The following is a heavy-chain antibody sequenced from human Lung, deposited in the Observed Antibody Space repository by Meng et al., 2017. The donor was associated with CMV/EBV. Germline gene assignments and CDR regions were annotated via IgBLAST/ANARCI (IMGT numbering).Heavy chain of an antibody. CDR3: ARGGNRGGRWFYAMDV. J-gene: IGHJ6*02. Sequence: GESLKISCAASGFTVGVYVMHWVRQSPGKGLEWVASLSFDGSSQYYADSVRGRFSISREISNNTFDLQMNTLRPEDTAQYYCARGGNRGGRWFYAMDVWGQRTTVIISS. CDR2: LSFDGSSQ. CDR1: GFTVGVYV. D-gene: IGHD1-14*01. V-gene: IGHV3-30*04.